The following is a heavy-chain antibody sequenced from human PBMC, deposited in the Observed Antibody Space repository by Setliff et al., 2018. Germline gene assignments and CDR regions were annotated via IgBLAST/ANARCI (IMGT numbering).Heavy chain of an antibody. Sequence: SETLSLTCTVSGGSISSHYWSWIRQPPGKGLEWIGSIYYSGSTNYNPSLKSRVTISVDTSKNQFSLKLSSVTAADTAVYYCARGGVDTAMVYYFDYWGQGTLVTAPQ. CDR3: ARGGVDTAMVYYFDY. CDR2: IYYSGST. J-gene: IGHJ4*02. CDR1: GGSISSHY. V-gene: IGHV4-59*11. D-gene: IGHD5-18*01.